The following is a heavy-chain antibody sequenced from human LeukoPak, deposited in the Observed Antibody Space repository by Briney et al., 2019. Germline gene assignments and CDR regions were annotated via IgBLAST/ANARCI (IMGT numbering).Heavy chain of an antibody. CDR3: ARGPSKIRSLTLDY. CDR2: IYYSGST. V-gene: IGHV4-61*08. D-gene: IGHD3-3*01. Sequence: SETLSLTCTVSGGSISSGDYYWSWIRQPPGKGLEWIGYIYYSGSTNYNPSLKSRVTISVDTSKNQFSLKLSSVTAADTAVYYCARGPSKIRSLTLDYWGQGTLVTVSS. CDR1: GGSISSGDYY. J-gene: IGHJ4*02.